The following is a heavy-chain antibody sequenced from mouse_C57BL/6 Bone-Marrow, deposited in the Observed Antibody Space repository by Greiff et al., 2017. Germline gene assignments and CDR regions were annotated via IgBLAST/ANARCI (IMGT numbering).Heavy chain of an antibody. Sequence: QVQLQQPGAELVMPGASVKLSCKASGYTFTSYWMHWVKQRPGQGLEWIGEIDPSDSYTNYNQKFKGKSTLTVDKSSSTAYMQLSSLTSEDSAVYYCARWGSGYPRSGRDYWGQGTSVTVSS. J-gene: IGHJ4*01. CDR1: GYTFTSYW. CDR2: IDPSDSYT. D-gene: IGHD3-2*02. V-gene: IGHV1-69*01. CDR3: ARWGSGYPRSGRDY.